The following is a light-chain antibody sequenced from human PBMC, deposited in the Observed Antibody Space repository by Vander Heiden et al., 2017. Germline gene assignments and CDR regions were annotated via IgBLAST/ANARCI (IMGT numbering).Light chain of an antibody. CDR2: GAN. V-gene: IGKV1-39*01. J-gene: IGKJ2*01. Sequence: DIHMTQSPSSLSASVGDTVTITCRASQGISTYLNWYQQRPGKAPNLLIYGANTLENGVPARFSGSGSGTDFTLSISTLEPEDFAIYYCQQSYSTPYTFGQGTKLEIK. CDR1: QGISTY. CDR3: QQSYSTPYT.